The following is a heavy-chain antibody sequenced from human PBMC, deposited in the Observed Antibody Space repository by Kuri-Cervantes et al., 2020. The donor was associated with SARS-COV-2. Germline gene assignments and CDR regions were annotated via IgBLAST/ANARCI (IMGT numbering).Heavy chain of an antibody. CDR1: GYTFTSYG. V-gene: IGHV1-18*01. Sequence: KVSCKASGYTFTSYGISWVRQAPGQGLEWMGWISAYNGNTNYAQKLQGRVTMTTDTSTSTAYMELRSLRSDDTAVYYCARGEGAAPDLDAFDIWGQGTMVTVSS. CDR2: ISAYNGNT. J-gene: IGHJ3*02. D-gene: IGHD1-26*01. CDR3: ARGEGAAPDLDAFDI.